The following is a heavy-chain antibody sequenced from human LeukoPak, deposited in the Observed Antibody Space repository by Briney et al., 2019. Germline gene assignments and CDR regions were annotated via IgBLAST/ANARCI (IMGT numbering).Heavy chain of an antibody. D-gene: IGHD5-18*01. V-gene: IGHV1-46*01. Sequence: ASVKVSCKASGYSFTSHYMHWVRQAPGQGLEWLGLINPSGSSALYAQKFQGRVTMTRDMSTTTDYMELSSLTYEDTAMYYCARDGDTAMVSFYDIWGQGTKVTVSS. CDR3: ARDGDTAMVSFYDI. J-gene: IGHJ3*02. CDR2: INPSGSSA. CDR1: GYSFTSHY.